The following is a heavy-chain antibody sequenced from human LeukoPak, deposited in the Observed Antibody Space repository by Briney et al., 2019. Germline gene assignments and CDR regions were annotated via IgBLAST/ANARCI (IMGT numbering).Heavy chain of an antibody. D-gene: IGHD3-22*01. V-gene: IGHV1-8*01. CDR2: MNPNSGNT. CDR3: ARGYIYSRGYYFDY. J-gene: IGHJ4*02. Sequence: GASVKVSCKASGHTFTSYDINWVRQATGQGLEWMGWMNPNSGNTVYAQKFQGRVTMTRNTSISTAYMDLSSLRSEDTAVHYCARGYIYSRGYYFDYWGQGTLVTVSS. CDR1: GHTFTSYD.